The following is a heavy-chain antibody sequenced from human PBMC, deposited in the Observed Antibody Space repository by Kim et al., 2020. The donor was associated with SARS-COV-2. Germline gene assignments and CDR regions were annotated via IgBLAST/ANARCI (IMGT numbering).Heavy chain of an antibody. CDR2: IYYSGST. V-gene: IGHV4-59*01. CDR1: GGSISSYY. Sequence: SETLSLTCTVSGGSISSYYWSWIRQPPGKGLEWIGYIYYSGSTNYNPSLKSRVTISVDTSKNQFSLKLSSVTAADTAVYYCARGNSGYDLRGFYYYGMDVWGQGTTVTV. CDR3: ARGNSGYDLRGFYYYGMDV. J-gene: IGHJ6*02. D-gene: IGHD5-12*01.